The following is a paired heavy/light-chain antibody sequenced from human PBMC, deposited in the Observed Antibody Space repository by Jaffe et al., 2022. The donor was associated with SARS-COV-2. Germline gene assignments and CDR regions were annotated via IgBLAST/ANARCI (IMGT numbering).Heavy chain of an antibody. V-gene: IGHV3-11*01. Sequence: QVQLVESGGGLVKPGGSLRLSCAASGFTFSDYYMSWIRQAPGKGLEWVSYISSSGSTIYYADSVKGRFTISRDNAKNSLYLQMNSLRAEDTAVYYCARDMVGFRDCSGGSCYSPRYYYYGMDVWGQGTTVTVSS. J-gene: IGHJ6*02. CDR3: ARDMVGFRDCSGGSCYSPRYYYYGMDV. D-gene: IGHD2-15*01. CDR1: GFTFSDYY. CDR2: ISSSGSTI.
Light chain of an antibody. CDR3: QQLNSYPIT. CDR2: AAS. Sequence: DIQLTQSPSFLSASVGDRVTITCRASQGISSYLAWYQQKPGKAPKLLIYAASTLQSGVPSRFSGSGSGTEFTLTISSLQPEDFATYYCQQLNSYPITFGQGTRLEIK. J-gene: IGKJ5*01. CDR1: QGISSY. V-gene: IGKV1-9*01.